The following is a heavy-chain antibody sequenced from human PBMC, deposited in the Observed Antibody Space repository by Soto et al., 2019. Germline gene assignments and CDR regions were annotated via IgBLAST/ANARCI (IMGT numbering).Heavy chain of an antibody. J-gene: IGHJ3*02. CDR3: ANQYSGSDGDAFDI. CDR1: GGSFSGYY. Sequence: QVQLQQWGAGLLKPSETLSLTCAVYGGSFSGYYWSWVRQPPGKGLEWIGEINHSGSTNYNPSLKSRVTLSVDTSKNRFSLKLSSVTAADTAVYYCANQYSGSDGDAFDIWGQGTMVTVSS. CDR2: INHSGST. V-gene: IGHV4-34*01. D-gene: IGHD1-26*01.